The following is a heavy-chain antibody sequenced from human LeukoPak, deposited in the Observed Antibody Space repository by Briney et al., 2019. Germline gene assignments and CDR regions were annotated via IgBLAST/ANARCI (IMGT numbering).Heavy chain of an antibody. CDR1: GFSLSPRGVC. D-gene: IGHD3-16*02. J-gene: IGHJ4*02. V-gene: IGHV2-70*01. CDR3: ARIRGYDYVWGSYRSYYFDY. CDR2: IEWVGNN. Sequence: AGPTLVNPTQTLKLSCTFSGFSLSPRGVCVSWIRQPPGKALAWLAHIEWVGNNYYSTCLKTRLTISKDTSKNQVVLIITNMEPVDTATYYCARIRGYDYVWGSYRSYYFDYWGKGTLVTVSS.